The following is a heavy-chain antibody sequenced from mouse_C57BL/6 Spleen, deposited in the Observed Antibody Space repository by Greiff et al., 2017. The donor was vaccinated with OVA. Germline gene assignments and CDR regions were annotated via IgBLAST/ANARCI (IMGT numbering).Heavy chain of an antibody. CDR2: INPSSGCS. D-gene: IGHD1-1*01. CDR1: GYTFTNYW. J-gene: IGHJ2*01. Sequence: VQLQESGAELAKSGASVKLSCKASGYTFTNYWIHWVKQRPGQGLEWIGYINPSSGCSKYNQKFKDKATLTADKSSSTAYMQLGSLTYEDSAVYYCARSVVALGGWGQGTTLTVAS. V-gene: IGHV1-7*01. CDR3: ARSVVALGG.